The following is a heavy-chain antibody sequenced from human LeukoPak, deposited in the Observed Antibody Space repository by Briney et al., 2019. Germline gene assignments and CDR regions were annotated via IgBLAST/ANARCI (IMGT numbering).Heavy chain of an antibody. V-gene: IGHV3-23*01. Sequence: GGSLRLSCAASGFTFSSFAMSWVRQAPGKGLEWVSTISGTGGSTSYAASVKGRFTISRDNAKNSLYLQMNSLRAEDMALYYCAKSIQWELRFGDAFDIWGQGTMVTVSS. CDR2: ISGTGGST. D-gene: IGHD1-26*01. CDR1: GFTFSSFA. CDR3: AKSIQWELRFGDAFDI. J-gene: IGHJ3*02.